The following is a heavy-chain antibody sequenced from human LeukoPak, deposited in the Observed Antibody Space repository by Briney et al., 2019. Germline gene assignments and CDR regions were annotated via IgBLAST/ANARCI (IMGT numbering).Heavy chain of an antibody. Sequence: GGSLRHSCAASGFTFSSYWMHWVRQAPGKGLEWVSRINSDGSSTSYADPVKGRFTISRDNAKNTLYLQMNSLRAEDTAVYYCAMGPYYYDSSGYHYWGQGTLVTVSS. D-gene: IGHD3-22*01. V-gene: IGHV3-74*01. CDR1: GFTFSSYW. J-gene: IGHJ4*02. CDR3: AMGPYYYDSSGYHY. CDR2: INSDGSST.